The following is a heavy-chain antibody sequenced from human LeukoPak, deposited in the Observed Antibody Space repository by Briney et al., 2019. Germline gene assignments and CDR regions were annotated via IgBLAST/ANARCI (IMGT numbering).Heavy chain of an antibody. D-gene: IGHD3-22*01. J-gene: IGHJ5*02. CDR2: ISGSDNTI. V-gene: IGHV3-48*03. CDR1: GFTFRIYE. CDR3: AREYYYDSSHYYGWFDP. Sequence: GGSLRLSCAASGFTFRIYEMNWVRQAPGKGLEWVAYISGSDNTIYYADSVKGRFTISRDNAKNSLYLQMNSLRAEDTAVYHCAREYYYDSSHYYGWFDPWGQGTLVTVSS.